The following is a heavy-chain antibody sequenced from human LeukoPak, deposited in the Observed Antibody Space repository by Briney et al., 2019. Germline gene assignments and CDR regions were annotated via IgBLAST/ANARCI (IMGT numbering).Heavy chain of an antibody. CDR1: GFKFSTYS. J-gene: IGHJ5*02. V-gene: IGHV3-21*01. D-gene: IGHD2-2*01. CDR2: ISSSSGYI. CDR3: ARSTMGMNWFDP. Sequence: GGSLRLSCAAAGFKFSTYSMNWVRQPPGKWMEWVSSISSSSGYIIYADSVKGRFTSSRDNAKNSLYLQVNSLRAEDTGVYYCARSTMGMNWFDPWGQGTRVTVPS.